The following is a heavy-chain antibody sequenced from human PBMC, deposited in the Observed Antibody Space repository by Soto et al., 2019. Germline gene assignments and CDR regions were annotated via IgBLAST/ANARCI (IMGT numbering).Heavy chain of an antibody. V-gene: IGHV4-34*01. Sequence: SETLSLTCAVYGGSFSGYYWSWIRQPPGKGLEWIGEINHSGSTNYNPSLKSRVTISVDTSKNQFSLKLSSVTAAVTAVYYCARKKRATVTTYGDYYYYYMDVWGKGTTVTVSS. CDR3: ARKKRATVTTYGDYYYYYMDV. CDR2: INHSGST. D-gene: IGHD4-17*01. J-gene: IGHJ6*03. CDR1: GGSFSGYY.